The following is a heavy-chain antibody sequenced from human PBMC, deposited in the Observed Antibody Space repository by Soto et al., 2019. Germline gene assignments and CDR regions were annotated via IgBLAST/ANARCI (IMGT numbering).Heavy chain of an antibody. V-gene: IGHV1-69*12. D-gene: IGHD5-18*01. CDR2: IIPIFGTA. Sequence: QVQLVQSGAEVKKPGSSVKVSCKASGGTFSSYAISWVRQAPGQGLEWMGGIIPIFGTANYAQKFQGRVTITADESTSTDYMELSSLRSEDTAVYYCASTAYSYGGRYFDYWGQGTLVTVSS. CDR3: ASTAYSYGGRYFDY. J-gene: IGHJ4*02. CDR1: GGTFSSYA.